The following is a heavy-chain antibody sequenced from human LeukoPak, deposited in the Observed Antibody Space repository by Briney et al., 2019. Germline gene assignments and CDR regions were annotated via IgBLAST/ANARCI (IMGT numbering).Heavy chain of an antibody. Sequence: ASVKVSCKASGYTFTSYDINWVRQATGQGLEWMGWMNPNSGNTGYAQKFQGRVTMTRNTSISTVYMELSSLRSEDTAVYYCARPQDGYSGYDYPFDYWGQGTLVTVSS. D-gene: IGHD5-12*01. CDR2: MNPNSGNT. CDR1: GYTFTSYD. J-gene: IGHJ4*02. V-gene: IGHV1-8*01. CDR3: ARPQDGYSGYDYPFDY.